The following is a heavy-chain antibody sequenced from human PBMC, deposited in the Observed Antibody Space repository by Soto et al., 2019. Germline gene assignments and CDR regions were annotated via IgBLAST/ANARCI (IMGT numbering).Heavy chain of an antibody. CDR1: GYTFTGHY. CDR2: LKSDNGGA. CDR3: ARHLCPFGAGSQCAFYGLDF. D-gene: IGHD3-10*01. J-gene: IGHJ6*02. Sequence: ASVKVSCKASGYTFTGHYMHWIRQRCGKRLEYLGWLKSDNGGAYYAPKFQGRATLTRDTSTSTAYMELSGLQSDDTDVCFCARHLCPFGAGSQCAFYGLDFCGQGTTVTVSS. V-gene: IGHV1-2*02.